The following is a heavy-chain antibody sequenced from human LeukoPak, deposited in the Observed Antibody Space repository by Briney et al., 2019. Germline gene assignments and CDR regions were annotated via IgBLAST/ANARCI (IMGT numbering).Heavy chain of an antibody. Sequence: PSETLSLTCAVYGGSFSGYYWSWLRQPPGKGLEWIGEINHSGSTNYNPSLKSRVTMSVDTSKNQFSLKLSSVTAADTAVYYCARVGVYDFWSGYYPNNWFDPWGQGTLVTVSS. CDR3: ARVGVYDFWSGYYPNNWFDP. CDR2: INHSGST. V-gene: IGHV4-34*01. J-gene: IGHJ5*02. CDR1: GGSFSGYY. D-gene: IGHD3-3*01.